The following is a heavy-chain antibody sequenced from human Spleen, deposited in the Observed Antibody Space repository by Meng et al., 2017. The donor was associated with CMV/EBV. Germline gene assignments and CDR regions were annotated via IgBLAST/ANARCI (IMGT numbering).Heavy chain of an antibody. D-gene: IGHD6-6*01. CDR2: INSDGSST. J-gene: IGHJ3*02. V-gene: IGHV3-74*01. CDR3: ARSAMYSNSDAFDI. Sequence: GESLKISCAASGFTFSSYWMHWVRQAPGKGLVWVSRINSDGSSTSYADSVKGRFTISRDNSKNTLYLQMNTLRAEDTAVYYCARSAMYSNSDAFDIWGPGTMVTVSS. CDR1: GFTFSSYW.